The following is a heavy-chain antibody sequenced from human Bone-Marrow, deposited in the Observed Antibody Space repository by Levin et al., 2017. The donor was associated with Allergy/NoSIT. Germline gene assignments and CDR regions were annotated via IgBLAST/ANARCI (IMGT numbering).Heavy chain of an antibody. V-gene: IGHV3-15*01. D-gene: IGHD3-10*01. CDR2: IKSTSDGRTS. Sequence: GGSLRLSCAASGFTFTDAWMNWVRQAPGKGLEWIGRIKSTSDGRTSDYAAPVKGSFTISRDDSESTVYLLMNSLKIEDTAIYYCTTLGSSSKYDYWGPGALVTVSS. J-gene: IGHJ4*02. CDR1: GFTFTDAW. CDR3: TTLGSSSKYDY.